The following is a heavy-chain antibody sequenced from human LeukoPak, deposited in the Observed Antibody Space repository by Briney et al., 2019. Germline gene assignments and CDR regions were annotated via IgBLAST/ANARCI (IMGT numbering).Heavy chain of an antibody. CDR1: GFTFSSYT. V-gene: IGHV3-21*01. CDR3: ARTLEGDMGY. CDR2: ISSSSSYI. D-gene: IGHD1-1*01. Sequence: GGSLRLSCAASGFTFSSYTMNWVRQPPGRGLEWVSYISSSSSYIYYAASAKGRFTISRDNAKNSLYLQMNSPRAENTAGYYCARTLEGDMGYWGQGTLVTVSS. J-gene: IGHJ4*02.